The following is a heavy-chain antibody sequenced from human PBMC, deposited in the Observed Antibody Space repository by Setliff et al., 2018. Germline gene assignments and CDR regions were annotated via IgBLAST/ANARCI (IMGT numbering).Heavy chain of an antibody. V-gene: IGHV4-38-2*02. CDR1: DCSLAKCYY. D-gene: IGHD6-19*01. Sequence: SETLSLTCSFSDCSLAKCYYWGWIRQAPGKGLEWIGSVYHDGRTNYSPSLKSRLIISVDTPNNQFSLKLDSVTAADTAMYFCATVGSPVAGDDAFDVWGQGTMVTVSS. J-gene: IGHJ3*01. CDR2: VYHDGRT. CDR3: ATVGSPVAGDDAFDV.